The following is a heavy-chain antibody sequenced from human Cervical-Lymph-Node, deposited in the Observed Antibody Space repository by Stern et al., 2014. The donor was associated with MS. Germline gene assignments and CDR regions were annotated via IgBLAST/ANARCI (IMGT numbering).Heavy chain of an antibody. V-gene: IGHV3-9*01. Sequence: EVQLVESGGGLVQPGRSLRLSCAVSGFSYDQYAMHWVRQAPGKGLEWVSGISSISNNIGYADSVKGRFTISRDNAKNSLFLQMDSLRAEDTAMYYCAKSQGYCSGGTCFAPVRYDAFDIWGLGTMVTVSS. D-gene: IGHD2-15*01. J-gene: IGHJ3*02. CDR3: AKSQGYCSGGTCFAPVRYDAFDI. CDR1: GFSYDQYA. CDR2: ISSISNNI.